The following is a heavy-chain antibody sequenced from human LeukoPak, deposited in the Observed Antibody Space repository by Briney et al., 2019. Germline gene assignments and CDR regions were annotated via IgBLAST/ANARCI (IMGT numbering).Heavy chain of an antibody. V-gene: IGHV3-48*04. Sequence: GGSLRLSCAASGFNFSIYSMNWVRQAPGKGLEWVSYISSSTGTIYYVDSVKGRFTISRDNAKNSLYLQMNSLRAEDTAVYYCARGRGLPGPLDYWGQGTLVTVSS. CDR3: ARGRGLPGPLDY. CDR2: ISSSTGTI. J-gene: IGHJ4*02. CDR1: GFNFSIYS. D-gene: IGHD3-10*01.